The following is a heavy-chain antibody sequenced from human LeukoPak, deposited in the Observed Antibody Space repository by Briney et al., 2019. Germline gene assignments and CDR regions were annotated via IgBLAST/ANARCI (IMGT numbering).Heavy chain of an antibody. CDR2: IWSSGSGT. Sequence: GGSLRLSCAGSGYSFSNYEMNWVRQAPGRDLEGVAYIWSSGSGTHHADSVKDRFTISRDNGKDSLYLQMNSLRVEDTAVYYCAIEGSSCEGDCSDYWGQGTLVTVSS. D-gene: IGHD2-21*01. J-gene: IGHJ4*02. CDR3: AIEGSSCEGDCSDY. V-gene: IGHV3-48*03. CDR1: GYSFSNYE.